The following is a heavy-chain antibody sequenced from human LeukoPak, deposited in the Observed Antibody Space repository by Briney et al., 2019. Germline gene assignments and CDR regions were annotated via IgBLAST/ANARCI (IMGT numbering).Heavy chain of an antibody. CDR3: ARAHMTTVTLGDY. J-gene: IGHJ4*02. D-gene: IGHD4-11*01. V-gene: IGHV1-2*02. CDR1: GYTLTGYY. CDR2: INPNSGVT. Sequence: ASAKVSCKASGYTLTGYYIHWVRQAPGQGLEWMGWINPNSGVTNYAQKFQGRVTLTRDTPISAAYMEVSRLRSDDTAVYYCARAHMTTVTLGDYWGQGTLVTVSS.